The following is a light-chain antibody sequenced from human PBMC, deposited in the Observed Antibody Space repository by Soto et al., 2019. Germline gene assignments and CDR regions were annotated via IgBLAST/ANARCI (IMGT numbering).Light chain of an antibody. CDR3: QQYGSSPQK. Sequence: EIVLTQSPGTLSLSPGERATLSFRASQSVTNNYLAWYQRKPGQPPRLLIYGTSYRSTDIPRRFSGSGSGTDFTLTITRLEPEDFAVYYCQQYGSSPQKFGQGPKVEIK. J-gene: IGKJ1*01. CDR1: QSVTNNY. CDR2: GTS. V-gene: IGKV3-20*01.